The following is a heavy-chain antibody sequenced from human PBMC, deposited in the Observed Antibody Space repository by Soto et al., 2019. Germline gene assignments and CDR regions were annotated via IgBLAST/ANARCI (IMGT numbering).Heavy chain of an antibody. CDR1: GGSLSSYY. Sequence: ASETLSLTCTVSGGSLSSYYWSWIRQPPGKGLEWIGYIYYSGSTNYNPSLKSRVTISVDTSKNQFSLKLSSVTAADTAVYYCARSSAPVVVGYYYYGMDVWGQGTTVTVAS. V-gene: IGHV4-59*01. CDR2: IYYSGST. D-gene: IGHD2-15*01. J-gene: IGHJ6*02. CDR3: ARSSAPVVVGYYYYGMDV.